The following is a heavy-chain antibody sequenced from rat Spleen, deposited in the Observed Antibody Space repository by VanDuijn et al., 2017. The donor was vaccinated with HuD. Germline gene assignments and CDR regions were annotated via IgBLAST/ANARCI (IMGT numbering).Heavy chain of an antibody. CDR3: ARHGYYDGYYPYFDY. V-gene: IGHV5-35*01. J-gene: IGHJ2*01. CDR1: GFTFSNNW. Sequence: EVQLVESDGGLVQPGRSLKLSCAASGFTFSNNWLNWIRQAPGQGLEWVASINPDGSNTYYPDTVKGRFMISKDNAKSTLYLQVDSLRSEDTATYYCARHGYYDGYYPYFDYWGQGVLVTVSS. D-gene: IGHD1-12*03. CDR2: INPDGSNT.